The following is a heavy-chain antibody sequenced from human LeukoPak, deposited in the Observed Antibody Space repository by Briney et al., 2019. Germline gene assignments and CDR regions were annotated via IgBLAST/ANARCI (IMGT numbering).Heavy chain of an antibody. CDR1: GGTFSSYT. D-gene: IGHD2-8*01. V-gene: IGHV1-69*04. CDR2: IIPILGIA. Sequence: GSSVKVSCKASGGTFSSYTISWVRQAPGQGLEWMGRIIPILGIANYAQKFQGRVAITADKSTSTAYMGLSSLRSEDTAVYYCARDQYCTNGVCQWYFDLWGRGTLVTVSS. J-gene: IGHJ2*01. CDR3: ARDQYCTNGVCQWYFDL.